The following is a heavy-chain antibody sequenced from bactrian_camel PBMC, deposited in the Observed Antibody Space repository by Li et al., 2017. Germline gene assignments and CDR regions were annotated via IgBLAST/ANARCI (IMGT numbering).Heavy chain of an antibody. CDR3: AAFGYYSANEVDY. Sequence: VQLVESGGDLVKPGGSLRLACAASGFTFSSYDMSWVRQAPGKGFEWVAVSNSGDGSTDYADSVKGRFTISRDNAKNTLYLKMNSLKTEDTAVYYCAAFGYYSANEVDYWGQGTQVTVS. CDR1: GFTFSSYD. J-gene: IGHJ4*01. CDR2: SNSGDGST. D-gene: IGHD2*01. V-gene: IGHV3S40*01.